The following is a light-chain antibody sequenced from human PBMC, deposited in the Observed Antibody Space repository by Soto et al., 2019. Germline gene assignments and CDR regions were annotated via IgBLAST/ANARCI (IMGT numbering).Light chain of an antibody. CDR3: CSHAGSDTYV. CDR2: EAF. Sequence: QSALTQPASVSGSPGQSITISCTGTSSDVGSGNVVSWYQHYPGKAPQLMIYEAFQRPSGVSSRFSGSKSGNTASLTISGLQAEDEADYYCCSHAGSDTYVFGTGTKDTVL. CDR1: SSDVGSGNV. V-gene: IGLV2-23*01. J-gene: IGLJ1*01.